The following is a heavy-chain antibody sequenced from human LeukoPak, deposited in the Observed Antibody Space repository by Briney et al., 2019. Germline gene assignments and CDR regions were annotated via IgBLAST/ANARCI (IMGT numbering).Heavy chain of an antibody. CDR2: MNPNSGNT. J-gene: IGHJ3*02. CDR1: GYTFTSYD. Sequence: ASVKVSCKAPGYTFTSYDINWVRQATGQGLEWMGWMNPNSGNTGYAQKFQGRVTMTRNTSISTAYMELSSLRSEDTAVYYCARVITIFGPPNDAFDIWGQGTMVTVSS. V-gene: IGHV1-8*01. D-gene: IGHD3-3*01. CDR3: ARVITIFGPPNDAFDI.